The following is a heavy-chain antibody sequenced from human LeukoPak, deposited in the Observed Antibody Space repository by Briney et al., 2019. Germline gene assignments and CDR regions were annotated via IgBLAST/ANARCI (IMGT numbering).Heavy chain of an antibody. V-gene: IGHV3-48*04. CDR3: ARDRYTRRYLDY. J-gene: IGHJ4*02. Sequence: GGSLGLSCAASGFTFSGYSMSWVRRPPGKGLEWVSYIIGSSSTIHYADSVKGRFTISRDNAENSLYLQMNSLRAEDTAVYYCARDRYTRRYLDYWGQGALVTVSS. CDR2: IIGSSSTI. CDR1: GFTFSGYS. D-gene: IGHD6-13*01.